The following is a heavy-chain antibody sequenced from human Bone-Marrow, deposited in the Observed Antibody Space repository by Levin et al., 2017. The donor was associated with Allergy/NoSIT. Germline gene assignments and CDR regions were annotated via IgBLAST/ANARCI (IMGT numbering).Heavy chain of an antibody. V-gene: IGHV3-30-3*01. Sequence: GGSLRLSCAASGFTFSSYAMHWVRQAPGKGLEWVAVISYDGSNKYYADSVKGRFTISRDNSKNTLYLQMNSLRAEDTAVYYCARRLKYFDYWGQGTLVTVSS. CDR1: GFTFSSYA. CDR2: ISYDGSNK. D-gene: IGHD2-21*02. J-gene: IGHJ4*02. CDR3: ARRLKYFDY.